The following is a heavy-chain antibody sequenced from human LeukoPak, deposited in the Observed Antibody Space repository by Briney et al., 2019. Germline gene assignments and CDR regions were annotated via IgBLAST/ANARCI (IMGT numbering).Heavy chain of an antibody. J-gene: IGHJ4*02. CDR1: GYTFTGYY. Sequence: ASVKVPCKASGYTFTGYYMHWVRQAPGQGLEWMGWINPNSGGTNYAQRFQGRVTMTRDTSISTAYMELSRLRSDDTAVYYCARVLDIVLMVYAMDYWGQGTLVTVSS. CDR2: INPNSGGT. D-gene: IGHD2-8*01. V-gene: IGHV1-2*02. CDR3: ARVLDIVLMVYAMDY.